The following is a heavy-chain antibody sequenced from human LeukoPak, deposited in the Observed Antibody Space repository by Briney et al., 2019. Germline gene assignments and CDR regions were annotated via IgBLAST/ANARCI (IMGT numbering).Heavy chain of an antibody. CDR1: GYTFTGYY. D-gene: IGHD2-2*01. CDR2: INPNSGGA. V-gene: IGHV1-2*02. CDR3: ARDDIVVVPVGFDP. J-gene: IGHJ5*02. Sequence: ASVKVSCKASGYTFTGYYMHWVRQAPGQGPEWMGWINPNSGGANYAQKFQGRVTMTRDTSISTAYMELSRLRSDDTAVYYCARDDIVVVPVGFDPWGQGTLVTVSS.